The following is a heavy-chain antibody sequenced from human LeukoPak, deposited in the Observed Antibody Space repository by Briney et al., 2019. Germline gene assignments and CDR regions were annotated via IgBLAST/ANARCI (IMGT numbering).Heavy chain of an antibody. CDR3: ARGYYDTRGSAFDI. V-gene: IGHV1-46*01. D-gene: IGHD3-22*01. J-gene: IGHJ3*02. Sequence: VASVKVSCKASGYTFSSYYMHWVRHAPGQGLEWMGIINPSGGGTSYAQKFQGRVTMTGDTSTSTVYMDLSSLRSEDTAMYYCARGYYDTRGSAFDIWGQGTMVTVSS. CDR2: INPSGGGT. CDR1: GYTFSSYY.